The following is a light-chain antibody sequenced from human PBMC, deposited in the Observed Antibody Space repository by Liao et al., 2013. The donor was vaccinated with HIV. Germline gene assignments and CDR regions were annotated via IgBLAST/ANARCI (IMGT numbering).Light chain of an antibody. J-gene: IGLJ3*02. Sequence: SYELTQPSSVSVSPGQTARITCFGAALPKQFAHWYQQKPGQAPVLVIYYDSDRPSGIPERFSGSNSGNTATLTISRVEAGDEADYYCQVWDSSSDHWVFGGGTKLTVL. CDR2: YDS. CDR3: QVWDSSSDHWV. CDR1: ALPKQF. V-gene: IGLV3-21*01.